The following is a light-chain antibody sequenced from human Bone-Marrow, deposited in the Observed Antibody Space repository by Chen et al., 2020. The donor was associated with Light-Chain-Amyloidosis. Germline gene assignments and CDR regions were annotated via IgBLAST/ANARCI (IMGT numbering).Light chain of an antibody. CDR3: CSYAGSSTWV. Sequence: QSALTQPASVSGSPGQSLTISCTGTSSDVGSYNLVSWYQQHPGKAPKFMIYEVNKRPSGVSNRFSGSKSGNTASLTISGLQAEDEADYYCCSYAGSSTWVFGGGTKLTVL. V-gene: IGLV2-23*02. CDR1: SSDVGSYNL. J-gene: IGLJ3*02. CDR2: EVN.